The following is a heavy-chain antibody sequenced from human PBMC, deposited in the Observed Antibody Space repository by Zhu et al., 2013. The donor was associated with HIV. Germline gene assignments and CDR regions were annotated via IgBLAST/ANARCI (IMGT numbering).Heavy chain of an antibody. CDR2: IIAGNGNT. D-gene: IGHD2-15*01. CDR3: ARGGCSGGSCYGNLVS. Sequence: QVQLVQSGAEMKKPGASVKVSCKASGYTFTSYTMHRVRQAPGQRLEWMGWIIAGNGNTRYSQIFQGRVTITRDTSASTAYMELSSLRSEDTAVYYCARGGCSGGSCYGNLVSWGQGTLVTVSS. CDR1: GYTFTSYT. J-gene: IGHJ5*02. V-gene: IGHV1-3*01.